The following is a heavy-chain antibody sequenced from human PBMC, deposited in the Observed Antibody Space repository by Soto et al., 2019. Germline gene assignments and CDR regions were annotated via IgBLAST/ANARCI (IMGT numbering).Heavy chain of an antibody. Sequence: SLRLSCAASGFTFSSYGMHWVRQAPGKGLEWVAVISYDGSNKYYADSVKGRFTISRDNSKNTLYLQMNSLRAEDTAVYYCAKVDGRYYDILTGYLDYWGQGTLVTVSS. V-gene: IGHV3-30*18. J-gene: IGHJ4*02. D-gene: IGHD3-9*01. CDR3: AKVDGRYYDILTGYLDY. CDR1: GFTFSSYG. CDR2: ISYDGSNK.